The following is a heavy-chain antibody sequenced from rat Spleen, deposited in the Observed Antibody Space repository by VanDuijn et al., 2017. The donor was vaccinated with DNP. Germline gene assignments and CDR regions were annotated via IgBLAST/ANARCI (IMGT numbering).Heavy chain of an antibody. CDR1: EFTFSDYY. CDR3: AIYFYSGDNWFAY. V-gene: IGHV5-25*01. D-gene: IGHD1-1*01. J-gene: IGHJ3*01. Sequence: EVLLVESGGGLVHPGRSLKLSCAASEFTFSDYYMAWVRQALARGLEWVASISCTGGNTFYPDSVKGRFAISRDNAKNTLYLQMNSLKSEDTATYYCAIYFYSGDNWFAYWGQGTLVTVSS. CDR2: ISCTGGNT.